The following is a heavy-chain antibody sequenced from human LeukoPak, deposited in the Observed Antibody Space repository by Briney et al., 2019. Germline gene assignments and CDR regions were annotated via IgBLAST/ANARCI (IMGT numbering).Heavy chain of an antibody. CDR2: ISSSGNTI. V-gene: IGHV3-48*04. Sequence: GGSLRLSCAASGFTFSNYGMHWVRQAPGKGLEWVSYISSSGNTIYYADSVKGRFTISRDNAKNSLYLQMNSQRAEDTAVYYCARDYAEYTYYYDSSGQGFDYWGQGTLVTVSS. J-gene: IGHJ4*02. CDR1: GFTFSNYG. CDR3: ARDYAEYTYYYDSSGQGFDY. D-gene: IGHD3-22*01.